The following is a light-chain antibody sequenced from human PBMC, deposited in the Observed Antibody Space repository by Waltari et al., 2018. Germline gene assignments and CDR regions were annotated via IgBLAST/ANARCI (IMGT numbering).Light chain of an antibody. J-gene: IGLJ1*01. V-gene: IGLV4-69*01. Sequence: QLVLPQSPSASASLGASVKLTCTLSSGHSTYAIAWHQQQPENGPRYFMKLNSDGTYTKGDGIPDRSSGSSAGAERYLTIASLQSEDAADYYWQAWGTGIVFGTGTKVTVL. CDR3: QAWGTGIV. CDR1: SGHSTYA. CDR2: LNSDGTY.